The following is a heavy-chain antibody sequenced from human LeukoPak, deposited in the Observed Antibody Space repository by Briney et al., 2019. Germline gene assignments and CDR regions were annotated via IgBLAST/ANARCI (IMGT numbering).Heavy chain of an antibody. V-gene: IGHV4-39*01. Sequence: PSETLSLTCNVSGGSISSSSSYWGWIRQPPGKGLEWIGNIYYSGSTYYNPSLKSRVTISVDTSKNQFSLKLSSVTAADTAVYYCARNYYYGSGSYSSGEEFWGQGTLVTVSS. CDR1: GGSISSSSSY. CDR2: IYYSGST. D-gene: IGHD3-10*01. CDR3: ARNYYYGSGSYSSGEEF. J-gene: IGHJ4*02.